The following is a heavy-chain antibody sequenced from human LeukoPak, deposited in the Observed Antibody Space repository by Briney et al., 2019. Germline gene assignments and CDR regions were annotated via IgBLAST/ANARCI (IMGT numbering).Heavy chain of an antibody. V-gene: IGHV1-46*01. Sequence: GSSVKVSCKASGGTFSSYAISWVRQAPGQGLEWMGVISPSGGDTTYAQRFQGRLTMTRDTSTSTVYMEVSSLRSEDTAVYYCARGGTAVTTNYFDYWGQGTLITVSS. J-gene: IGHJ4*02. CDR2: ISPSGGDT. CDR3: ARGGTAVTTNYFDY. D-gene: IGHD1-1*01. CDR1: GGTFSSYA.